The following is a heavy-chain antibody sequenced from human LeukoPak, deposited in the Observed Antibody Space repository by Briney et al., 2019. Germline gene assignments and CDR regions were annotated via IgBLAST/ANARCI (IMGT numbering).Heavy chain of an antibody. CDR3: AKDYGHSSSWYDY. CDR2: ISWNSASV. V-gene: IGHV3-9*01. CDR1: GFTFGDYG. D-gene: IGHD6-13*01. Sequence: PGRSLRLSCEASGFTFGDYGMHWVRQAPGKGLEWVSTISWNSASVGYVDSVKGRFTISRDNAKKTLYLQMNSLRPEDTALYYCAKDYGHSSSWYDYWGQGTLVTVSS. J-gene: IGHJ4*02.